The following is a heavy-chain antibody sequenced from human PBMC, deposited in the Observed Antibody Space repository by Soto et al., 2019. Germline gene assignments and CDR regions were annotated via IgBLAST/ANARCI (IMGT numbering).Heavy chain of an antibody. Sequence: SETLSLTCTFSGVSISSGGYYWSGVRQHPGKGLEWIGYIYYSGSTYYNPSLKSRVTISVDTSKNQFSLKLSSVTAADTAVYYCARALSNDYGDYVDYGMDVWGQGTTVTVSS. J-gene: IGHJ6*02. CDR3: ARALSNDYGDYVDYGMDV. CDR1: GVSISSGGYY. D-gene: IGHD4-17*01. CDR2: IYYSGST. V-gene: IGHV4-31*03.